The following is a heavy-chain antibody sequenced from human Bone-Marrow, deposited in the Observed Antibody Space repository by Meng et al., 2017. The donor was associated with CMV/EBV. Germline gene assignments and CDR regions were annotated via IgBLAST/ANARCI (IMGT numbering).Heavy chain of an antibody. D-gene: IGHD2-2*01. V-gene: IGHV5-51*01. CDR1: GYSFTSYW. CDR2: IYPGDSDT. Sequence: GGSLRLSCKVSGYSFTSYWIGWVRQMPGKGLEWMGIIYPGDSDTRYSPSFQGQVTISADKSISTAYLQWSSLKASDTAMYYCARFPDIVVVPAARGAFDIWGQGTMVTVSS. CDR3: ARFPDIVVVPAARGAFDI. J-gene: IGHJ3*02.